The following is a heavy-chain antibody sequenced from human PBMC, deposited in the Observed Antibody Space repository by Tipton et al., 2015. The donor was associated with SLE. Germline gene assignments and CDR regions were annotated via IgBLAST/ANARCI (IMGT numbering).Heavy chain of an antibody. Sequence: TLSLTCTVSGGSISSSSYYWGWIRQPPGKGLEWIGSIYYSGSTYYNPSLKSRVTISVDTSKNQFSLKLSSVTAADTAVYYCARGRSLFDYWGQGTLVTVSS. CDR3: ARGRSLFDY. CDR2: IYYSGST. V-gene: IGHV4-39*07. CDR1: GGSISSSSYY. J-gene: IGHJ4*02.